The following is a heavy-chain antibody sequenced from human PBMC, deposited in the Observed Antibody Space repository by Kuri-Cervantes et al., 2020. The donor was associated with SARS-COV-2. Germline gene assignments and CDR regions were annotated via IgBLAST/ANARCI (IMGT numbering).Heavy chain of an antibody. J-gene: IGHJ3*02. CDR1: GASISDGSLY. Sequence: SETLSLTCTVSGASISDGSLYWAWIRQPPGKELEWIGSIYYGGHTYYNPSLGSRVTMSVDTSRNQFSLKLSSVTAADTAVYYCTRCDTAVFRSHAFGIWGQGTLVTVSS. CDR2: IYYGGHT. V-gene: IGHV4-39*01. CDR3: TRCDTAVFRSHAFGI. D-gene: IGHD2-2*02.